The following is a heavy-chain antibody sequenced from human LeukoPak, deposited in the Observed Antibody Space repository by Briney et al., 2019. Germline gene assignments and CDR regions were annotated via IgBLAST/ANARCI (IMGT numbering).Heavy chain of an antibody. CDR1: GFTFSNYA. D-gene: IGHD3-9*01. Sequence: GGSLRLSCAASGFTFSNYAMSWVRQAPGKGLEWVSVISSGGSTYYADSVKGRFTISRDNSKNTLYLQMNSLRAEDTAVYYCARAPDILTGWGGDWFDPWGQGTLVTVSS. CDR3: ARAPDILTGWGGDWFDP. J-gene: IGHJ5*02. CDR2: ISSGGST. V-gene: IGHV3-66*02.